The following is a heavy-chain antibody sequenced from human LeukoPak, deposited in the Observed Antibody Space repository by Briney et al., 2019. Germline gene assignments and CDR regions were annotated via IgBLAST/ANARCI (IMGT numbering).Heavy chain of an antibody. V-gene: IGHV3-53*01. D-gene: IGHD3-22*01. CDR2: IRSGGST. Sequence: GGSLRLSCVASGFTVSDNYMSWVRQAPGKGLEWVSVIRSGGSTYYADSVKGRFTISGDNSKNTLYLQMNSLRAEDTAIYYCARTPYYYDSSGYYRAHYYYYYGMDVWGQGTTVTVSS. J-gene: IGHJ6*02. CDR3: ARTPYYYDSSGYYRAHYYYYYGMDV. CDR1: GFTVSDNY.